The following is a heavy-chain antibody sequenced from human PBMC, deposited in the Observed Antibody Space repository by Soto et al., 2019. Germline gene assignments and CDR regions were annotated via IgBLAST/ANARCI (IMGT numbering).Heavy chain of an antibody. CDR3: AKRGGWDLLGPDY. Sequence: PGGSLRLSCAASGFTFGDYWMSWVRQAPGKGLEWVSAISGSGGSTYYADSVKGRFTISRDNSKNTLYLQMNSLRAEDTAVYYCAKRGGWDLLGPDYWGQGTLVTVSS. J-gene: IGHJ4*02. CDR1: GFTFGDYW. D-gene: IGHD1-26*01. CDR2: ISGSGGST. V-gene: IGHV3-23*01.